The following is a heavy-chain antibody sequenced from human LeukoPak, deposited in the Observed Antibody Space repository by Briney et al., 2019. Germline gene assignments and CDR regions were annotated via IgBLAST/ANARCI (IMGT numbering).Heavy chain of an antibody. CDR2: INWNGDST. J-gene: IGHJ5*02. D-gene: IGHD6-13*01. CDR1: GFTFDDFG. V-gene: IGHV3-20*04. Sequence: GGSLRLSCAASGFTFDDFGLSWVRQAPGKGLEWVSGINWNGDSTAYADSVKGRFTISRDNAKNSVYMQMSCLKVEDTALYYCARATGYSSSSYLWFDPWGQGTLVTVSS. CDR3: ARATGYSSSSYLWFDP.